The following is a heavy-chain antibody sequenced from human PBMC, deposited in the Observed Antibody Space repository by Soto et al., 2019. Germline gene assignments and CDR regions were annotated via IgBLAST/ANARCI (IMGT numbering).Heavy chain of an antibody. CDR1: GGSISSYY. CDR3: ASGEMATITDYYYGMDV. CDR2: IYYSGST. D-gene: IGHD5-12*01. J-gene: IGHJ6*02. V-gene: IGHV4-59*01. Sequence: SETLSLTCTVSGGSISSYYWSWIRQPLGKGLEWIGYIYYSGSTNYNPSLKSRVTISVDTSKNQFSLKLSSVTAADTAVYYCASGEMATITDYYYGMDVWGQGTTVTVSS.